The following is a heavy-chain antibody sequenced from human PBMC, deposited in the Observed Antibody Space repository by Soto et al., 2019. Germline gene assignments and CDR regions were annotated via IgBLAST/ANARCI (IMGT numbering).Heavy chain of an antibody. D-gene: IGHD6-19*01. CDR1: GRTFSSYA. J-gene: IGHJ4*02. V-gene: IGHV1-69*13. CDR2: XIPIFXTA. Sequence: XVKVSCKASGRTFSSYAISWVRQAPGQGLEWMGGXIPIFXTANYAKKFQXXVTITEDXXKTNAYMELGSLRSDDTAVYYCATLTYSSGLHYWGQGTLVTVSS. CDR3: ATLTYSSGLHY.